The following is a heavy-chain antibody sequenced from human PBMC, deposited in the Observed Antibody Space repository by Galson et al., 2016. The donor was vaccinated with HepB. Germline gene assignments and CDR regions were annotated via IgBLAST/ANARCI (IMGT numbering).Heavy chain of an antibody. V-gene: IGHV3-30-3*01. CDR1: GFSFSSYA. J-gene: IGHJ4*02. Sequence: SLRLSCAASGFSFSSYAVHWVRQAPGKGLEWVAVISYDVSTNYYADSVKGRFTISRDNSKNTLSVQMNSLRAEDTAVYYCAVAYSNYWPLGYWGQGTLVTVSS. D-gene: IGHD2-21*01. CDR2: ISYDVSTN. CDR3: AVAYSNYWPLGY.